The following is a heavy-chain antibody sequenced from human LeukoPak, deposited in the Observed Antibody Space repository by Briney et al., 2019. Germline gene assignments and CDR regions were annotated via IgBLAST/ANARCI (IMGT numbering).Heavy chain of an antibody. V-gene: IGHV3-33*08. D-gene: IGHD6-19*01. CDR2: IWYDGSNK. Sequence: QPGGSLRLSCAASGFTFSSYAMHWVCQAPGKGLEWVGVIWYDGSNKYYADSVKGRFTISRDNAKNSLYLQMNSLRAEDTAVYYCARGGTGYSSVWAIDYWGQGTLVTVSS. CDR1: GFTFSSYA. CDR3: ARGGTGYSSVWAIDY. J-gene: IGHJ4*02.